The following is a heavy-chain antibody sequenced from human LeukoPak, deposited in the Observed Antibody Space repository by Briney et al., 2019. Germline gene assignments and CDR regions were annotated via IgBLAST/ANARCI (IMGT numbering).Heavy chain of an antibody. CDR1: GGSISSYY. J-gene: IGHJ6*02. D-gene: IGHD3-22*01. Sequence: SETLSLTCTVSGGSISSYYWSWIRQPPGKGLEWIGYIYYSGSTNYNPSLKSRVTISVDTSKNQFSLKLSSVTAADTAVYYCARDTRLLLPGYYYYGMDVWGQGTTVTVSS. V-gene: IGHV4-59*01. CDR2: IYYSGST. CDR3: ARDTRLLLPGYYYYGMDV.